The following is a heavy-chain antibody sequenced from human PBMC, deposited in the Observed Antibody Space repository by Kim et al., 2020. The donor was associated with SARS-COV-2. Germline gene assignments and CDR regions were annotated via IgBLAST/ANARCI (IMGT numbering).Heavy chain of an antibody. J-gene: IGHJ5*02. V-gene: IGHV3-43*01. Sequence: DSVKGRFTISRDNSKNSLYLQMNSLRTEDTALYYCAKAVSYSSSQNWFDPWGQGTLVTVSS. CDR3: AKAVSYSSSQNWFDP. D-gene: IGHD6-6*01.